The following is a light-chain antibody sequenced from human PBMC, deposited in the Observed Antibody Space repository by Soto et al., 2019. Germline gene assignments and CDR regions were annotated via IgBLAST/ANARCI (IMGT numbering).Light chain of an antibody. CDR3: QQSSSSPIT. CDR2: AAS. Sequence: DIQMTQSPSSLSASVGDRVTITCRASQSITTYLNWYQQKPGKAPKLLIYAASSLQSGVPSRFSGSGSGTDFTLTISRLQPEDFATYYCQQSSSSPITFGQGTRLE. J-gene: IGKJ5*01. V-gene: IGKV1-39*01. CDR1: QSITTY.